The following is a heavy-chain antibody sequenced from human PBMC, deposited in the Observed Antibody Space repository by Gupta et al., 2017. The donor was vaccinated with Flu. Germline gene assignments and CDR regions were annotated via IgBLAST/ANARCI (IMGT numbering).Heavy chain of an antibody. CDR3: ASLGYCSGGSCYSNWYFDL. CDR1: GGSISSSSYY. D-gene: IGHD2-15*01. V-gene: IGHV4-39*01. Sequence: QLQLQESGPGLVKPSETLSLTCTVSGGSISSSSYYWGWIRQPPGKGLEWIGSIYYSGSTYYNPSLKSRVTISVDTSKNQFSLKLSSVTAADAAVYYCASLGYCSGGSCYSNWYFDLWGRGTLVTVSS. CDR2: IYYSGST. J-gene: IGHJ2*01.